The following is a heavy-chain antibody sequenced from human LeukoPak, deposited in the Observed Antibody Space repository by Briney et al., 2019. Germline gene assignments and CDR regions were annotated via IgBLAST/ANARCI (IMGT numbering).Heavy chain of an antibody. J-gene: IGHJ3*02. CDR3: AKDIYCSSTSCNGAFDI. Sequence: GGSLRLSCAASGFTFDDYTMHWVRQAPGKGLEGVSLISWDGGSTYYADSVKGRFTISRDNSKNSLYLQMNSLRTEDTALYYCAKDIYCSSTSCNGAFDIWGQGTMVTVSS. CDR1: GFTFDDYT. D-gene: IGHD2-2*01. V-gene: IGHV3-43*01. CDR2: ISWDGGST.